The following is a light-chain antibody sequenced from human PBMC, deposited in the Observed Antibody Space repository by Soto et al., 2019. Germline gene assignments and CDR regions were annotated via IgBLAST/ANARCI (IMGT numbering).Light chain of an antibody. J-gene: IGKJ4*01. CDR1: QSISNY. V-gene: IGKV1-39*01. CDR2: AAS. CDR3: QQSYTLSPLT. Sequence: DIQMTQSPSSLSASVGYRFIIACRTSQSISNYLNWYQHKPGKAPKVLISAASNLQSGVPSRFSGSGSGTVFTLTISSLQPEDFATYFCQQSYTLSPLTFGGGTKVDIK.